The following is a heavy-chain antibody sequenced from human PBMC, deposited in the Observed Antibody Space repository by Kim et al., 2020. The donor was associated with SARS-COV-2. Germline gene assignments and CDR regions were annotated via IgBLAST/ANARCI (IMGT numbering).Heavy chain of an antibody. D-gene: IGHD2-21*02. V-gene: IGHV3-23*01. Sequence: YAESVESRFTIYRDSSKSTRYLQMNSLRAEDTAGFYCAKTRGGGDWTHFGCWGQGTLVTVSS. CDR3: AKTRGGGDWTHFGC. J-gene: IGHJ4*02.